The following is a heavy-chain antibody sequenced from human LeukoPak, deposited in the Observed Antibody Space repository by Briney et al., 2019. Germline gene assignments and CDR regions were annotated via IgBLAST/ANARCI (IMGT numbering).Heavy chain of an antibody. J-gene: IGHJ5*02. Sequence: GVSVKVSCEASGYTFTSYDINWVRQATGQGLEWMGWMNPNSGNTGYAQKFQGRVTMTRNTSISTAYMELSSLRSEDTAVYYCARARARIAAAGTNWFDPWGQGTLVTVSS. V-gene: IGHV1-8*01. CDR1: GYTFTSYD. CDR3: ARARARIAAAGTNWFDP. CDR2: MNPNSGNT. D-gene: IGHD6-13*01.